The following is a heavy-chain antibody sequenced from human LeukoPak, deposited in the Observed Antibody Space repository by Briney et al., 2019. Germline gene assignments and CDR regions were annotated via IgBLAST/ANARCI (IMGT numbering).Heavy chain of an antibody. CDR2: IYPGDSDI. J-gene: IGHJ3*02. CDR1: GYTFSSYW. CDR3: ARRSVTSAFDI. Sequence: TPGESLKISCKGSGYTFSSYWIAWVRQMPGKGLEWMGIIYPGDSDIRYSPSFQGQVTISADKPISTAYLQWSSLKASDIAMYYCARRSVTSAFDIWGQGTMVTVSS. V-gene: IGHV5-51*01. D-gene: IGHD4-17*01.